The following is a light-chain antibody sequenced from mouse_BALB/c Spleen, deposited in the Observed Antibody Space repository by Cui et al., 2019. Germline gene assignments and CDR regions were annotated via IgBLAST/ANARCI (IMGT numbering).Light chain of an antibody. CDR2: AAT. CDR3: QHFWGTPWT. Sequence: DIQMPQSPASLSVSVGETVTITCRASENIYSNLAWYQQKQGKSPQLLVYAATSLADGVPSRFSGSGSGTQYSLKINSLQSEDFGSYYCQHFWGTPWTFGGGTKLEIK. J-gene: IGKJ1*01. CDR1: ENIYSN. V-gene: IGKV12-46*01.